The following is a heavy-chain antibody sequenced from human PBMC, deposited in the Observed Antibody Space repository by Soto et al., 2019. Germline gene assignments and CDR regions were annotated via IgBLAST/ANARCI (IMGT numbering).Heavy chain of an antibody. J-gene: IGHJ4*02. D-gene: IGHD6-13*01. CDR3: ARGTSWQLPFDY. CDR2: ISYSGST. Sequence: SETLSLTCTVSSDSISSYYWSWIRQPPGKRLEWIGYISYSGSTDYNPSLKSRVTISGDTSKNQFSLKVSSVTAADTAVYYCARGTSWQLPFDYWGQGTLVTVS. V-gene: IGHV4-59*01. CDR1: SDSISSYY.